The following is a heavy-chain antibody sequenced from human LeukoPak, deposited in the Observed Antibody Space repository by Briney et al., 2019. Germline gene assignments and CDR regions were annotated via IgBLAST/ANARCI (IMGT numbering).Heavy chain of an antibody. V-gene: IGHV3-21*04. CDR3: AKDLGNYYGSGSYFDY. D-gene: IGHD3-10*01. J-gene: IGHJ4*02. Sequence: PGGSLRLSCAASGFTFSSYSMNWVRQAPGKGLEWVSSISGSSSYIYYADSVKGRFTISRDNAKNTLYLQMNSLRAEDTAVYYCAKDLGNYYGSGSYFDYWGQGALVTVSS. CDR1: GFTFSSYS. CDR2: ISGSSSYI.